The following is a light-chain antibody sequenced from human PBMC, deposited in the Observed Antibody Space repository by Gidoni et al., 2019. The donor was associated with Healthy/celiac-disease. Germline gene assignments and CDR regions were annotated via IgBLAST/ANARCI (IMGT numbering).Light chain of an antibody. CDR1: QRVSSN. CDR3: QQYNDWPPK. CDR2: GAS. Sequence: EIVMTQSPAPLSVSPGERATLSCRASQRVSSNLAWYQQKPGQAPRLLIYGASTRATGIPARFSGRGSGTEFTLTISSLQSEDFAVYYCQQYNDWPPKFXQXTKVEIK. V-gene: IGKV3-15*01. J-gene: IGKJ1*01.